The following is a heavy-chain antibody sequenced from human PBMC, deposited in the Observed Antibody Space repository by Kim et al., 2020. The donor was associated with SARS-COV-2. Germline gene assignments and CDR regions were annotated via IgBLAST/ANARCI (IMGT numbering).Heavy chain of an antibody. Sequence: NYNPSLKRRVTISADTSKNQSSLKLSSVTAADTAVYYCVRNKRVTASFDPWGQGTLVTVSS. J-gene: IGHJ5*02. V-gene: IGHV4-59*01. CDR3: VRNKRVTASFDP. D-gene: IGHD4-4*01.